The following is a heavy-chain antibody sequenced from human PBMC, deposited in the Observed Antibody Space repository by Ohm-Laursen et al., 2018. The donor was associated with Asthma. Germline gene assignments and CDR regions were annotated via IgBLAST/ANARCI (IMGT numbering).Heavy chain of an antibody. Sequence: SLILSCAASGFTFSSYAMTWVRQAPGKGLEWVSGISSSGGSTSYADDVKGRFIVSRDNSRNTLFLQMNSLRAEDTAVYYCARDVWWYYDMDYWGQGTLVTVSS. CDR1: GFTFSSYA. V-gene: IGHV3-23*01. CDR2: ISSSGGST. CDR3: ARDVWWYYDMDY. D-gene: IGHD3-9*01. J-gene: IGHJ4*02.